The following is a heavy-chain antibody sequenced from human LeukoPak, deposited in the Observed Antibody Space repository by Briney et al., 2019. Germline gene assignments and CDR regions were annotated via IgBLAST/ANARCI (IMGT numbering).Heavy chain of an antibody. D-gene: IGHD2-2*01. J-gene: IGHJ4*02. CDR3: AKDRLVVPAAIMLDY. CDR1: EFTFNNYA. CDR2: VSGSGGST. V-gene: IGHV3-23*01. Sequence: GGSLRLSCVASEFTFNNYAMNWVRQAPGKGLEWVAAVSGSGGSTYHADSVRGRFTISRDNSKNTLYLQMSSLRVKDTAVYYCAKDRLVVPAAIMLDYWGQGTLVTVSS.